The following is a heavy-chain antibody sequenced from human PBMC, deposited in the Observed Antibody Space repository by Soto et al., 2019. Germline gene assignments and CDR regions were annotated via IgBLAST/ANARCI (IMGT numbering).Heavy chain of an antibody. CDR1: VDSITTYY. D-gene: IGHD6-13*01. Sequence: SETLSLTCTVSVDSITTYYWSWIRQPAGKGLEWIGRIDASGNTNYNPSLNSRVTMSVDTSKKQFSLKLTSVTAADTAIYYCARYSNNWFQTEGMDVWGQGTTVTVSS. V-gene: IGHV4-4*07. CDR2: IDASGNT. CDR3: ARYSNNWFQTEGMDV. J-gene: IGHJ6*02.